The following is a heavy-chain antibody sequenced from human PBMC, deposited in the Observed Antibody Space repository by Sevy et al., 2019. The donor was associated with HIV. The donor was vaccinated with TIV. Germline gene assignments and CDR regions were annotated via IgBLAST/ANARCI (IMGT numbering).Heavy chain of an antibody. CDR3: AGENAWGRGYS. Sequence: SETLSLTCTVSGGSITSLYWGWIRQPPGKGLEWIANIYYNGNTNYNPSLKSRVTISLDTSKNQFSLRLCTVTAADTAIYDWAGENAWGRGYSWGQGTLVTVSS. J-gene: IGHJ4*02. D-gene: IGHD1-26*01. CDR2: IYYNGNT. CDR1: GGSITSLY. V-gene: IGHV4-59*08.